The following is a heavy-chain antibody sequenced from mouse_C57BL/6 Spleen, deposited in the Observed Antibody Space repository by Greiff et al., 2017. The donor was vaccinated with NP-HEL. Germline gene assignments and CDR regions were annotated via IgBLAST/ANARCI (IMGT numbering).Heavy chain of an antibody. CDR3: TSYGYDRTHYAMDY. CDR2: IDPENGDT. CDR1: GFNIKDDY. D-gene: IGHD2-2*01. Sequence: VQLQQSGAELVRPGASVKLFCTASGFNIKDDYMHWVKQRPEQGLEWIGWIDPENGDTEYASKFQGKATITADTSSNTAYLQLSSLTSEDTAVYYCTSYGYDRTHYAMDYWGQGTSVTVSS. V-gene: IGHV14-4*01. J-gene: IGHJ4*01.